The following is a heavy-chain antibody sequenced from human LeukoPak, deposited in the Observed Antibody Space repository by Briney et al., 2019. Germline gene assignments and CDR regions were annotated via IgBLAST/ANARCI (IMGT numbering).Heavy chain of an antibody. CDR2: ISYDGSNK. V-gene: IGHV3-30*18. D-gene: IGHD3-22*01. CDR3: AKVRYYDSH. J-gene: IGHJ4*02. Sequence: GGSLRLSCAASGFTFSSYGMHWVRQAPGKGLEWVAVISYDGSNKYYADSVKGRFTISRDNSKNTLYLQMNSLRAEDTAVYYCAKVRYYDSHWGQGTLVTVSS. CDR1: GFTFSSYG.